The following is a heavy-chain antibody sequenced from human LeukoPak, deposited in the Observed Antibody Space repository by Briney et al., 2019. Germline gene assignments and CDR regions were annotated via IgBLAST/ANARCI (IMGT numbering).Heavy chain of an antibody. D-gene: IGHD3-22*01. Sequence: ASVKVSCKVSGYTLTELSMHWVRQAPGKGLEWMGGFDPEDGETIYAQKFQGRVTMTEDTSTDTAYMELSSLRSEDTAVYYCATAPGGYYYDSSGYGYDYWGQGTLVTVSS. V-gene: IGHV1-24*01. CDR1: GYTLTELS. CDR2: FDPEDGET. J-gene: IGHJ4*02. CDR3: ATAPGGYYYDSSGYGYDY.